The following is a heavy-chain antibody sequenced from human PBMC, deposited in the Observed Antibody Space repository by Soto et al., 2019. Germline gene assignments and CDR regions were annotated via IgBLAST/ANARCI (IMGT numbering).Heavy chain of an antibody. D-gene: IGHD3-10*01. Sequence: PSETLSLTCVVSGGSLNDYWWTWIRQTPGKGLEWIGEIDHSGRTNYNPSLKSRVIISLDTPQNQFSLKLTSVTAADTAVYYCARDFGAGAHFDHWGQGTLVTVS. CDR2: IDHSGRT. V-gene: IGHV4-34*01. J-gene: IGHJ4*02. CDR1: GGSLNDYW. CDR3: ARDFGAGAHFDH.